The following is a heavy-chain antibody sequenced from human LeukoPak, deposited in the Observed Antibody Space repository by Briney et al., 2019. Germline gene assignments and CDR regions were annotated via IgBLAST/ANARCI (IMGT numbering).Heavy chain of an antibody. D-gene: IGHD3-10*01. CDR3: TKVGRLVFNF. CDR1: GYTFTNYY. Sequence: ASVKVSCKTSGYTFTNYYLHWVRQAPGQGLEWMGIINPGDGSTNYARKFQGRVTMTRDTSASTVYMEVSSLTSEDTAVYYCTKVGRLVFNFWGQGTLVTVSS. CDR2: INPGDGST. V-gene: IGHV1-46*03. J-gene: IGHJ4*02.